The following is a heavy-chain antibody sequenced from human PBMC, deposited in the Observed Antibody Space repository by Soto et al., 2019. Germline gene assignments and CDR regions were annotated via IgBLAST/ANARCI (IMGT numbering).Heavy chain of an antibody. Sequence: GESLKISCKGSGYSFTSYWIGWVRQMPGKGLEWRGIIYPGDSDTRYSPSFQGQVTISVDKSFSTAYLQWSSLKASDTAMYYCARQPYSSSWYFDYWGQGTLVTVSS. V-gene: IGHV5-51*01. D-gene: IGHD6-13*01. CDR3: ARQPYSSSWYFDY. CDR2: IYPGDSDT. J-gene: IGHJ4*02. CDR1: GYSFTSYW.